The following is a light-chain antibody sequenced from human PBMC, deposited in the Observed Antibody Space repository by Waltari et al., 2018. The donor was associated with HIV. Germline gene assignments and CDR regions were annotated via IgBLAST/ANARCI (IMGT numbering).Light chain of an antibody. J-gene: IGLJ2*01. CDR2: LNSDGSN. CDR1: RGHCNYA. CDR3: QTWTTGIVL. V-gene: IGLV4-69*01. Sequence: VLTLTPSPFSSLRPSLKLTCPLIRGHCNYAIPWLQHQPEKGPRYLIRLNSDGSNLKGGGIPDRFSGSSSGAERYLIISSLQSEDEADYYCQTWTTGIVLFGGGTKLTVL.